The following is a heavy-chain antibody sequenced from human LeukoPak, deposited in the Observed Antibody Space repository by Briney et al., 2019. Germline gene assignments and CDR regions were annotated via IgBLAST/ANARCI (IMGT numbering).Heavy chain of an antibody. Sequence: PGGSLRLSCAASGFTFSSYTMHWVRQAPGKGLEWVALISYDGSKKYYADSVKGRFTISRDNSKNTLYLQMNTLRAEDTAVYYCAKYSSGWYSVEYYFDYRGQGTLVTVSS. CDR3: AKYSSGWYSVEYYFDY. D-gene: IGHD6-19*01. J-gene: IGHJ4*02. CDR2: ISYDGSKK. V-gene: IGHV3-30-3*01. CDR1: GFTFSSYT.